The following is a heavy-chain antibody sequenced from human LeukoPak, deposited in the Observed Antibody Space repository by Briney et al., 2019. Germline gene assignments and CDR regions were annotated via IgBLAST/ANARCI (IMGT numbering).Heavy chain of an antibody. J-gene: IGHJ6*03. CDR2: INPHSGGT. CDR1: GYTFTGYY. V-gene: IGHV1-2*02. Sequence: GASVKVSCKASGYTFTGYYIHWVRQAPGQGLEWMGWINPHSGGTNYAQKFQGRVTMTRDTSISTAYMELSRLRSDDTAVYYCARSPRDYYYYMDVWGKGTTVTISS. CDR3: ARSPRDYYYYMDV.